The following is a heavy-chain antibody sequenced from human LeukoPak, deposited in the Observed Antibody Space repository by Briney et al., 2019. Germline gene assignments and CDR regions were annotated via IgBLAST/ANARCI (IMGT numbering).Heavy chain of an antibody. CDR2: ISRSGGTT. J-gene: IGHJ4*02. Sequence: GGSLRLSCAASGFTFSSYAMNWVRQAPGKGLEWVSVISRSGGTTYYSDSVKGRFIIPRDNSKNTLYLQMNSLRAEDTAVYYCAKAGIAVPATPEYCGQGTQVTVSS. D-gene: IGHD6-19*01. V-gene: IGHV3-23*01. CDR3: AKAGIAVPATPEY. CDR1: GFTFSSYA.